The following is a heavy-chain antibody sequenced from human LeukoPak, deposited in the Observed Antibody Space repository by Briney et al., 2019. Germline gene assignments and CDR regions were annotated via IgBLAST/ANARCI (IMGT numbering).Heavy chain of an antibody. CDR1: GYTFTSYG. J-gene: IGHJ4*02. D-gene: IGHD2-8*01. V-gene: IGHV1-18*01. CDR2: ISAYNGNT. CDR3: ARDSCSNGVCWLDY. Sequence: ASVKVSCKASGYTFTSYGISWVRQAPGQGPEWMGWISAYNGNTNYAQNLQGRVTMTTDTSTSTAYMELRSLRSDATAVYHCARDSCSNGVCWLDYWGEGTLVTVSS.